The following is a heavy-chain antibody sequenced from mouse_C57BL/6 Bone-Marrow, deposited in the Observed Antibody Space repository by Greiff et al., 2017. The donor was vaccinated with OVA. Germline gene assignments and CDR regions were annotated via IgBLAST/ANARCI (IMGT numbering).Heavy chain of an antibody. CDR1: GYTFTSYW. CDR2: IYPGSGST. Sequence: QVQLQQPGAELVKPGASVKMSCKASGYTFTSYWITWVKQRPGQGLEWIGDIYPGSGSTNYNEKFKSKATLTVDTSSSTAYMQLSSLTSEDSAVYYCARTPHDYYYAMDYWGQGTSVTVSS. V-gene: IGHV1-55*01. J-gene: IGHJ4*01. CDR3: ARTPHDYYYAMDY.